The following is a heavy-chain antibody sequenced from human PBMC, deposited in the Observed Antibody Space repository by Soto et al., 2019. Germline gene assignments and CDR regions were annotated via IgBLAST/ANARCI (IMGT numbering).Heavy chain of an antibody. CDR1: GFTFSSYA. V-gene: IGHV3-23*01. D-gene: IGHD2-15*01. J-gene: IGHJ6*02. CDR2: ISGSGGST. Sequence: GGSLRLSCAASGFTFSSYAMSWVRQAPGKGLEWVSAISGSGGSTYYADSVKGRFTISRDNSKNTLYLQMNSLRAEDMAVYYCAKDAGDVRDWDCRGGSCSPDGMDVWGQGTTVTVS. CDR3: AKDAGDVRDWDCRGGSCSPDGMDV.